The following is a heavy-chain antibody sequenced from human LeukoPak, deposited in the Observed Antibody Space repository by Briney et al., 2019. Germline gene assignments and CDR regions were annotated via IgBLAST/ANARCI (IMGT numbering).Heavy chain of an antibody. Sequence: GVSVKVSYKASGYTFTSYAIHWVRQAPGHRLEWMVWINAGNGNTKYSQKFQGTVTITRYTSASTAYTELSSLTSEDTAVYYCAGNPYSSSLLYWGQGTLVTVSS. J-gene: IGHJ4*02. D-gene: IGHD6-13*01. V-gene: IGHV1-3*01. CDR1: GYTFTSYA. CDR2: INAGNGNT. CDR3: AGNPYSSSLLY.